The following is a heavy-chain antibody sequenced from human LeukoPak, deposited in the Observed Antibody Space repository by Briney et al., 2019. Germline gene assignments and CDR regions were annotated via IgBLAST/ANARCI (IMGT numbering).Heavy chain of an antibody. CDR3: ARTAY. Sequence: SQTLSLTCTVSGGSISSGGYYWSWIRQHPGKGLEWIGSIHSSGSTYYNPSLKSRVTISVDTSKNQFSLKLSSMSAVDTAVYYCARTAYWGQGTLVTVSS. V-gene: IGHV4-39*01. CDR1: GGSISSGGYY. CDR2: IHSSGST. J-gene: IGHJ4*02.